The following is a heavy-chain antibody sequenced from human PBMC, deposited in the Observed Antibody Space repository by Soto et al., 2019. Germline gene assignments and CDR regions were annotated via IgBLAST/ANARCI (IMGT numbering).Heavy chain of an antibody. Sequence: QVQLVQSGAEVKKPGSSVKVSCKASGGTFSSYAISWVRQAPGQGLEWMGGIIPIFGTANYAQKFQGRVTITADESTSTAYMELSSLRSEDTAVYYWAGDRSSGYSYGYGIGFWFDPWGQGTLVTVSS. CDR1: GGTFSSYA. D-gene: IGHD5-18*01. V-gene: IGHV1-69*01. CDR2: IIPIFGTA. J-gene: IGHJ5*02. CDR3: AGDRSSGYSYGYGIGFWFDP.